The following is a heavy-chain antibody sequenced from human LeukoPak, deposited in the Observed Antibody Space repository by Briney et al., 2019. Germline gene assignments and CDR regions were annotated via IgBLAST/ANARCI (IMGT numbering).Heavy chain of an antibody. V-gene: IGHV4-59*01. J-gene: IGHJ4*02. Sequence: PSETLSLTCTVSGGSISSYYWSWIRQPPGKGLEWIGYIYYSGSTNYNPSLKRRVTISVDTSKNQFSLKLSSVTAADTAVYYCAGTYYYDSSGYFDYWGQGTLVTVSS. D-gene: IGHD3-22*01. CDR2: IYYSGST. CDR1: GGSISSYY. CDR3: AGTYYYDSSGYFDY.